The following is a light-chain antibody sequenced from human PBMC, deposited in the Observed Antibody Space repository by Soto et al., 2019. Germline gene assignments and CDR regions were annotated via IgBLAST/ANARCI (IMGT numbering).Light chain of an antibody. V-gene: IGKV1-39*01. J-gene: IGKJ1*01. Sequence: DIPMTQSPSSLSASVGDRVTITCRASQNINNFLNWYQQQPGKAPNLLIYGASSLQSGVPSRFSGSGSGTDFTLTISSLQPEDFATYYCQQSFTTPRTFGQGTTVEIK. CDR2: GAS. CDR3: QQSFTTPRT. CDR1: QNINNF.